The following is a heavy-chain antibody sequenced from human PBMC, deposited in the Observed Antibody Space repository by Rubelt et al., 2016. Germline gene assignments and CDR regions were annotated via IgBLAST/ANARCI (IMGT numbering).Heavy chain of an antibody. D-gene: IGHD4-17*01. CDR1: GFTFSSYW. J-gene: IGHJ4*02. Sequence: EVQLVESGGGLVQPGGSLRLSCAASGFTFSSYWMSWVRQAPGKGLEWVANIKQDGSEKYYVDSVKGRFTISRDNAKNSLYLQMNSLKTEDTAVYYCAKTTVTTLSVLNFDYWGQGTLVTVSS. V-gene: IGHV3-7*03. CDR3: AKTTVTTLSVLNFDY. CDR2: IKQDGSEK.